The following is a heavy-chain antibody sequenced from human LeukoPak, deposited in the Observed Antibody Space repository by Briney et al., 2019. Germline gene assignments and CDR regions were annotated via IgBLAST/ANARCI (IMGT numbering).Heavy chain of an antibody. Sequence: GGSLRLSCAASGFTFSNYWMTWVRQAPGKGLEWVSVIYSGGSTYYADSVKGRFTISRDNSKNTLYLQMNSLRAEDTAVYYCARDSTMSAFDIWGQGTMVTVSS. V-gene: IGHV3-53*01. CDR2: IYSGGST. CDR3: ARDSTMSAFDI. D-gene: IGHD2/OR15-2a*01. J-gene: IGHJ3*02. CDR1: GFTFSNYW.